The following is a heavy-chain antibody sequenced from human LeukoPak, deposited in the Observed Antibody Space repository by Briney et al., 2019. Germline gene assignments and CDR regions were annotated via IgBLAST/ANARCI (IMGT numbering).Heavy chain of an antibody. CDR3: ARDRIVVVPAAIEAQRLDY. V-gene: IGHV3-30-3*01. CDR1: GFTFSSYA. D-gene: IGHD2-2*01. CDR2: ISYDGSNK. Sequence: AGGSLRLSCVTSGFTFSSYAMTWVRQPPGKGLEWVAVISYDGSNKYYADSVKGRFTISRDNSKNTLYLQMNSLRAEDTAVYYCARDRIVVVPAAIEAQRLDYWGQGTLVTVSS. J-gene: IGHJ4*02.